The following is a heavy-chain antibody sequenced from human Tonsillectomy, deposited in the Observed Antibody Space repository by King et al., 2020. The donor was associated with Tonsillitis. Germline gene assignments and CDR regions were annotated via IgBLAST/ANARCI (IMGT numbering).Heavy chain of an antibody. D-gene: IGHD3-22*01. CDR1: GFTFSSYW. CDR3: ARRIVVVVSSVDYFDY. V-gene: IGHV3-7*01. CDR2: IKQDGSEK. J-gene: IGHJ4*02. Sequence: EVQLVESGGGLVQPGGSLRLSCAASGFTFSSYWMSWVRQAPGKGLEWVANIKQDGSEKYYVDSVKGRFTISRDSAKNSLYLQMNSLRDEDTAVYYCARRIVVVVSSVDYFDYWGQGTLVTVSS.